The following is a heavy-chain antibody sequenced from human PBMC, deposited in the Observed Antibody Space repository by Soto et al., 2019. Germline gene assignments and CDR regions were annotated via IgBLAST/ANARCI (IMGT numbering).Heavy chain of an antibody. CDR1: GGSISSSSYY. V-gene: IGHV4-39*01. CDR2: IYYSGST. D-gene: IGHD6-6*01. Sequence: PSETLSLTCTVSGGSISSSSYYWGWIRQPPGKGLEWIGSIYYSGSTYYNPSLKSRVTISVDTSKNQFSLKLSSVTAADTAVYYCARHTPTTIAARPGYFDYWGQGTLVTVSS. CDR3: ARHTPTTIAARPGYFDY. J-gene: IGHJ4*02.